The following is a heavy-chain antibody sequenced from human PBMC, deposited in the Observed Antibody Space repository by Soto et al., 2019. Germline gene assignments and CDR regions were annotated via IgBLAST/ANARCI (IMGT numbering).Heavy chain of an antibody. V-gene: IGHV1-24*01. D-gene: IGHD6-19*01. CDR3: ATAGSGYSSGWYFPNGWRAKKNWFDP. J-gene: IGHJ5*02. CDR1: GYTLTELS. Sequence: GASVKVSCKVSGYTLTELSMHWVRQAPGKGLEWMGGFDPEDGETIYAQKFQGRVTMTEDTSTDTAYMELSSLRSEDTAVYYCATAGSGYSSGWYFPNGWRAKKNWFDPWGQGTLVTVSS. CDR2: FDPEDGET.